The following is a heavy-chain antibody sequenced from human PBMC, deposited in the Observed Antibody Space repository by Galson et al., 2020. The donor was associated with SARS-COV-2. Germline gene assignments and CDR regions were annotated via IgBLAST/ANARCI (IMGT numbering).Heavy chain of an antibody. Sequence: SGPTLVKPTQTLTLTCTFSGFSLSTSGVGVGWIRQPPGKDLEWLALIYWDDDKRYSPSLKSRLTITKDTSKNQVVLTMTNMDPVDTATYYCARRRMRVLTYPFDYWGQGTLVTVSS. V-gene: IGHV2-5*02. D-gene: IGHD2-15*01. CDR3: ARRRMRVLTYPFDY. J-gene: IGHJ4*02. CDR1: GFSLSTSGVG. CDR2: IYWDDDK.